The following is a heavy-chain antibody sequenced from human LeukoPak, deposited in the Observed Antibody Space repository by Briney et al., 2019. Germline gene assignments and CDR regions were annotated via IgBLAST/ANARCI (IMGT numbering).Heavy chain of an antibody. D-gene: IGHD3-22*01. V-gene: IGHV3-11*04. Sequence: PGGSLRLSCAAFGLTFSDYYMTWIRQAPGKGLEWVSSISGTGTTIHSADSVRGRFTVSRDNARNSLFLHMNSLRAEDTAVYYCAVQITMIVVVPYFDYWGQGTLVTVSS. CDR3: AVQITMIVVVPYFDY. CDR1: GLTFSDYY. J-gene: IGHJ4*02. CDR2: ISGTGTTI.